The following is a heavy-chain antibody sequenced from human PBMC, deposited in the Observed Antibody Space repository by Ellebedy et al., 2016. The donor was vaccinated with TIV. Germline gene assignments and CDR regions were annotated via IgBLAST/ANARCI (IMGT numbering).Heavy chain of an antibody. D-gene: IGHD6-19*01. J-gene: IGHJ4*02. V-gene: IGHV6-1*01. CDR3: ARYNSGWKIFDY. CDR2: TYYRSKWYY. CDR1: GDSVSSNSPT. Sequence: SQTLSLTCAIPGDSVSSNSPTWNWIRQSPSRGLAWLGTTYYRSKWYYEYAVSVYSRITINPDTSKNQLSLQLTSVTPEDTAVYYCARYNSGWKIFDYWGQGTLVTVSS.